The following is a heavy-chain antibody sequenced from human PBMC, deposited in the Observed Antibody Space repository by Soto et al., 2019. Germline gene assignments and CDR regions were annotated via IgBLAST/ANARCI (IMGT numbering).Heavy chain of an antibody. CDR2: IDYSGST. Sequence: SEALSLTCTVSGGSISSSSYYWDWIRLPPGRGLEWIGSIDYSGSTYNNQSLESRVTISVDTSKNQFSRKLSSVTAADTGVYYCARHSRPYNGYNWFDPWGQGTLVTVS. CDR1: GGSISSSSYY. J-gene: IGHJ5*02. CDR3: ARHSRPYNGYNWFDP. V-gene: IGHV4-39*01. D-gene: IGHD3-10*01.